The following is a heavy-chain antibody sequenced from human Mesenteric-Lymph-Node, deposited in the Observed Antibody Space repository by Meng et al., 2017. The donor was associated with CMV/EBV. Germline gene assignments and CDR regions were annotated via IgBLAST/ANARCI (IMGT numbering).Heavy chain of an antibody. Sequence: SETLSLTCTVSGGSVSSGSYYWSWIRQPPGKGLEWIGYIYYSGSTNYNPSLKSRVTISVDTSKNQFSLKLSSVTAADTAVYYCARVSRYCSGGSCPYYFDYWGQGTLVTVSS. CDR1: GGSVSSGSYY. CDR3: ARVSRYCSGGSCPYYFDY. D-gene: IGHD2-15*01. V-gene: IGHV4-61*01. CDR2: IYYSGST. J-gene: IGHJ4*02.